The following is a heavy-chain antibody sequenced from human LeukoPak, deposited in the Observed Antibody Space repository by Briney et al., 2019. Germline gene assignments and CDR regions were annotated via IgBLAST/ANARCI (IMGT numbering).Heavy chain of an antibody. CDR2: IDSGGFT. V-gene: IGHV3-66*01. J-gene: IGHJ5*02. Sequence: GGSLRLSCAASGFTFSSYWISWVRQAPGKGLEWVSLIDSGGFTYYADSVKGRFTISRDNSKNTLYLQMNSLRAEDTAVYFCANTYYYDGSGYYYLGWFDPWGQGTLVTVSS. CDR3: ANTYYYDGSGYYYLGWFDP. CDR1: GFTFSSYW. D-gene: IGHD3-22*01.